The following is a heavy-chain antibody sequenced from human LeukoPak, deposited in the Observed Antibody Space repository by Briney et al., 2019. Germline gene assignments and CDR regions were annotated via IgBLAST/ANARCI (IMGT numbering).Heavy chain of an antibody. J-gene: IGHJ6*03. V-gene: IGHV1-69*01. CDR3: ARKATPQTSTLYYYYYYMEV. CDR2: IIPIYGIA. Sequence: GSSVKVSCKASGGTFSTYAISWLRQAPGQGLEWMGGIIPIYGIANYAQKLRGRVTITADESTSTSYMEVNGLRSEDTAVYYCARKATPQTSTLYYYYYYMEVWGNGTAVTVSS. CDR1: GGTFSTYA. D-gene: IGHD1/OR15-1a*01.